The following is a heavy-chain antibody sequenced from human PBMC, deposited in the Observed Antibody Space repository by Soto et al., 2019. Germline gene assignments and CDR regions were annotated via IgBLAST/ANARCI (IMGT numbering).Heavy chain of an antibody. V-gene: IGHV1-3*01. CDR3: ARGSVYFDY. CDR2: INAGNGNT. Sequence: GASVKVSCKASGYTFTSYSIHWVRQAPGQRLEWMGWINAGNGNTKYSQKFQARLTITRDPSAYTAYMELSSLRSEDTAVYSCARGSVYFDYWGQGTPVTVSS. CDR1: GYTFTSYS. D-gene: IGHD6-6*01. J-gene: IGHJ4*02.